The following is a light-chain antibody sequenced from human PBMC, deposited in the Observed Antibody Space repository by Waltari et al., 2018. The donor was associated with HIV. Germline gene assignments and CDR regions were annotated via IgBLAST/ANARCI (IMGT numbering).Light chain of an antibody. Sequence: IVMTQSPLSLAVTPGEPASISCTSSQSLLDSDDGNTYLDRFLQKPGQSPHLLIHTLSSRASGVPDRFSGSGSGTDFKLQITRVEAEDVGIYYCMQRIEFPITFGQGTRLEIK. CDR3: MQRIEFPIT. V-gene: IGKV2-40*01. CDR2: TLS. J-gene: IGKJ5*01. CDR1: QSLLDSDDGNTY.